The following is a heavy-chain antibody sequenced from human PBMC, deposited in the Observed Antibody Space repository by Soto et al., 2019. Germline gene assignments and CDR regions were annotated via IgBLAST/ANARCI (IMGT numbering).Heavy chain of an antibody. CDR2: ISSSGSTI. V-gene: IGHV3-11*01. Sequence: GSLRLSCAASGFTFSDYYMSWIRQAPGKGLEWVSYISSSGSTIYYADSVKGRFTISRDNTKNSLYLQMNSLRAEDTAVYYCARSYYYDSSGYFLWGQGTLVTVSS. CDR3: ARSYYYDSSGYFL. J-gene: IGHJ4*02. CDR1: GFTFSDYY. D-gene: IGHD3-22*01.